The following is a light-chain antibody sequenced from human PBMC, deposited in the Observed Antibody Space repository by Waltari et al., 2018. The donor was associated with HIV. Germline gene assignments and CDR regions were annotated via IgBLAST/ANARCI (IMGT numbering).Light chain of an antibody. V-gene: IGLV2-8*01. J-gene: IGLJ2*01. Sequence: QSALTQPPSASGSPGQSVTISCTGTSSDVGGYEYVSWYQQHPGKAPKLMIDEVNKRPSGVPGRFSGSKSGNTASRTVAGLQSEDEADYYCSSYAGSNNLGVFGGGTKLTVL. CDR3: SSYAGSNNLGV. CDR2: EVN. CDR1: SSDVGGYEY.